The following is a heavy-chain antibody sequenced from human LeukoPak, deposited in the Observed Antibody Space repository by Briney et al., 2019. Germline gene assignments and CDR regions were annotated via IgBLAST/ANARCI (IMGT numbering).Heavy chain of an antibody. Sequence: GGSLRLSCAASTFPFNTYAMHWFRQAPGKGLEWVAVISFDGNTIYYAESVKGRFTFSRDNSRDTLYLQMNTLRAEDTAVYYCARGRGLRYFDWSPYNYFDYWGQGTLVTVSS. D-gene: IGHD3-9*01. V-gene: IGHV3-30-3*01. CDR3: ARGRGLRYFDWSPYNYFDY. J-gene: IGHJ4*02. CDR1: TFPFNTYA. CDR2: ISFDGNTI.